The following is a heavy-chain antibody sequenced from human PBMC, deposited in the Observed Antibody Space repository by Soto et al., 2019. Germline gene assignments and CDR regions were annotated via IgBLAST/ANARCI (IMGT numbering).Heavy chain of an antibody. CDR2: IYYSGST. V-gene: IGHV4-31*03. CDR3: ASAEVIVLVPARIPVVAFDI. CDR1: GGSISSGGYY. Sequence: QVQLQESGPGLVKPSQTLSLTCTVSGGSISSGGYYWSWIRQHPGKGLEWIGYIYYSGSTYYNPSPRKRRTNAVYADHSMFSLTLSPVTAADTAVCDCASAEVIVLVPARIPVVAFDIWGPGTMVTVAS. J-gene: IGHJ3*02. D-gene: IGHD2-2*01.